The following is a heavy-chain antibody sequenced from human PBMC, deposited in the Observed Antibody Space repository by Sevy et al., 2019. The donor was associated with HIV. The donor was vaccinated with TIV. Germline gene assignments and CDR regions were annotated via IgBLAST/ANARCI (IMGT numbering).Heavy chain of an antibody. D-gene: IGHD2-15*01. Sequence: ASVKVSCKASGYTFTSYGISWVRQAPGQGLEWMGWISAYNGNTNYAQKLQGRVTMTTDTSTSTAYMELMSLRSDDTAVYYCASDGYCSGGSCYPNYYYGMDVWGQGTTVTVSS. J-gene: IGHJ6*02. CDR1: GYTFTSYG. CDR3: ASDGYCSGGSCYPNYYYGMDV. V-gene: IGHV1-18*01. CDR2: ISAYNGNT.